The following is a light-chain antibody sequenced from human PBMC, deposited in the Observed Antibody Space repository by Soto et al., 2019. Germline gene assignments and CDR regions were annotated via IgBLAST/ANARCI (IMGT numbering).Light chain of an antibody. J-gene: IGLJ3*02. CDR1: SSDVGGYNY. Sequence: QSALTQPRSVSGSRGQSVTISCTGTSSDVGGYNYVSWYQQHPGKAPKLMIYDVSKRPSGVPDRFSGSKSGNTASLTISGLQAEDEADYYCCSYAGSYCWVFGGGTNLTVL. CDR2: DVS. CDR3: CSYAGSYCWV. V-gene: IGLV2-11*01.